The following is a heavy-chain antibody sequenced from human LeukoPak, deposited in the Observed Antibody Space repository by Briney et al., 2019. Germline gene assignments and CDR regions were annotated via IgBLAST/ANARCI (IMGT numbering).Heavy chain of an antibody. CDR3: ARAEGVGGTAFDY. D-gene: IGHD1-26*01. Sequence: PSETLSLTCTVSGGSISSYYWSWIRQPPGKGLEWIGYMYYSGRTNYNSSLKSRVTISVDTSKNQFSLKLSSVTAADTAVYYCARAEGVGGTAFDYWGQGTLVTVSS. V-gene: IGHV4-59*01. J-gene: IGHJ4*02. CDR1: GGSISSYY. CDR2: MYYSGRT.